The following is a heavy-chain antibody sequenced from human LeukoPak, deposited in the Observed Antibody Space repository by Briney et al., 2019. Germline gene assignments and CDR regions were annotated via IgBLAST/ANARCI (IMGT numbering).Heavy chain of an antibody. Sequence: SGTLSLTCAVSGGSISSSNWWSWVRQPPGKGLEWIGEIYHSGSTNYNPSLKSRVTISVDKSKNQFSLKLSSVTAADTAVYYCARAPGIAARIYYYYYMDVWGKGTTVTVSS. V-gene: IGHV4-4*02. CDR3: ARAPGIAARIYYYYYMDV. CDR2: IYHSGST. D-gene: IGHD6-6*01. CDR1: GGSISSSNW. J-gene: IGHJ6*03.